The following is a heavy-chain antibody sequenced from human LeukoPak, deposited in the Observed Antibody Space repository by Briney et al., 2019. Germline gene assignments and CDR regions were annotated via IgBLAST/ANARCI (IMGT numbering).Heavy chain of an antibody. CDR3: ARQYSSGWFRHFDY. CDR1: GYSFTNYY. D-gene: IGHD3-22*01. V-gene: IGHV5-51*01. Sequence: GESLKISCRSSGYSFTNYYIGWVRQVPGKGLEWMGVIYPGGSDTTYSPSFRGQVVFSADRSTSTVYLQLTSLQASDTAIYYCARQYSSGWFRHFDYWGQGTLITVSS. J-gene: IGHJ4*01. CDR2: IYPGGSDT.